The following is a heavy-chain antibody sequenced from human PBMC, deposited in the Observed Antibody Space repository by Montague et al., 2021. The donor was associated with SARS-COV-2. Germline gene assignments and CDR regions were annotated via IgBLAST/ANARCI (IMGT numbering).Heavy chain of an antibody. V-gene: IGHV5-51*01. CDR3: ARHGDLVVPAAGSRLGNNYYYYYGMDV. CDR1: GYSFTSYW. CDR2: IYPGDSDT. D-gene: IGHD2-2*01. Sequence: QSVAEVKTPGESLKISCKGSGYSFTSYWIGWVRQMPGKGLEWMGIIYPGDSDTRYSPSFQGQVTISADKSISTAYLQWSSLKASDTAMYYCARHGDLVVPAAGSRLGNNYYYYYGMDVWGQGTTVTVSS. J-gene: IGHJ6*02.